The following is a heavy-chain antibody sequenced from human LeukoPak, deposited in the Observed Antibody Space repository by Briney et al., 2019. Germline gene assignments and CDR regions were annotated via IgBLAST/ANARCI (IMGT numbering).Heavy chain of an antibody. CDR3: ATTYGDYGLYYFDY. CDR2: ISGSGGST. CDR1: GFTFSSYA. D-gene: IGHD4-17*01. J-gene: IGHJ4*02. Sequence: GGSLRLSCAASGFTFSSYAMSWVRQAPGKGLEWVSAISGSGGSTYYADSVKGRFTISRDNSKNTLYLQMNSLRAEDTAVYYCATTYGDYGLYYFDYWGQGTLVTVSS. V-gene: IGHV3-23*01.